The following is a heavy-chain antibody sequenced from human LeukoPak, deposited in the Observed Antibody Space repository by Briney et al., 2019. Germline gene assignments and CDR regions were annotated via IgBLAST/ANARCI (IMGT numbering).Heavy chain of an antibody. D-gene: IGHD3-3*02. V-gene: IGHV4-31*03. Sequence: SQTLSLTCTVSGGSLSSGGYHWSWIRQHPEKGLEWIGYIYYSGSTFHNPSLRSRLTISVDTSQDHFSLKLSSVTAADTAVYYCARHRDSAFDYWGQGTLVTVSS. CDR2: IYYSGST. CDR1: GGSLSSGGYH. J-gene: IGHJ4*02. CDR3: ARHRDSAFDY.